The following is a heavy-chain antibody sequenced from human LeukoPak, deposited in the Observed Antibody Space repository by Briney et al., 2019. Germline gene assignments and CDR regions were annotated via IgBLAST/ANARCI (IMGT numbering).Heavy chain of an antibody. CDR3: ARGTGNWAHRHYYYYMDV. Sequence: SETLSLTCTISGASIDSYYWSWIRQPPGKGLEWIGYIYYSGTTNYNPSLKRRVTISVDTSKNQFSLKLSSVTAADTAVYYCARGTGNWAHRHYYYYMDVWGKGTTVTISS. D-gene: IGHD7-27*01. CDR1: GASIDSYY. J-gene: IGHJ6*03. CDR2: IYYSGTT. V-gene: IGHV4-59*01.